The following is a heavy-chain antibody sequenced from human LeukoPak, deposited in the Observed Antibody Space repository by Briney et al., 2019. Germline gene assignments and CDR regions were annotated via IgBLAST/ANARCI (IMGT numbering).Heavy chain of an antibody. Sequence: SETLSLTCAVYGGSFSGYYWSWIRQPPGKGLEWIGEINHSGSTNYNPSLKSRVTISVDTSKNQFSLKLSSVTAADTAVYYCARVYGYRYGYLKHNLDYWGQGTLVTVSS. V-gene: IGHV4-34*01. CDR3: ARVYGYRYGYLKHNLDY. CDR1: GGSFSGYY. D-gene: IGHD5-18*01. J-gene: IGHJ4*02. CDR2: INHSGST.